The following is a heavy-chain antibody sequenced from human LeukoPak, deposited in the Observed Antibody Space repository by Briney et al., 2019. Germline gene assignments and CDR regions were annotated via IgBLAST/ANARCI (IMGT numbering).Heavy chain of an antibody. Sequence: SETLSLTCTVSGYSISSGYYWGWIRQPPGKGLEWIGSIYHSGSTYYNPSLKSRVTISVDTSKNQFSLKLSSVTAADTAVYYCARGWQQLAPAYGYWGQGTLVTVSS. CDR2: IYHSGST. D-gene: IGHD6-13*01. CDR3: ARGWQQLAPAYGY. J-gene: IGHJ4*02. V-gene: IGHV4-38-2*02. CDR1: GYSISSGYY.